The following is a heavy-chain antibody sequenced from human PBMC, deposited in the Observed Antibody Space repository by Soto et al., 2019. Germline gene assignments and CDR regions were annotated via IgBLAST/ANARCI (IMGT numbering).Heavy chain of an antibody. D-gene: IGHD3-10*01. J-gene: IGHJ4*02. CDR1: GFTFSSYA. V-gene: IGHV3-30-3*01. Sequence: QVLLVESGGGVVQPGRSLRLSCAASGFTFSSYAMHWVRQAPGKGLEWVAVISYDGCNKYYADSVKGRFTISRDNSKNTLYLQMYSLRAEDTAVYYCARGSGVVTSRYYFDYWGQGTLVTVSS. CDR2: ISYDGCNK. CDR3: ARGSGVVTSRYYFDY.